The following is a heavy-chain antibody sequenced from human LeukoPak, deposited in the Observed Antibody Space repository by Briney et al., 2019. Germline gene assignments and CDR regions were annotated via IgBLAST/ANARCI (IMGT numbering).Heavy chain of an antibody. Sequence: TSVKVSCKTSGYTFTNYAITWLRQAPGQGLEWMGWVTPHNGNTNYAQKFLDRVTMTTNTSTTTVYMQLRSLTSGDAAMYYCARDRGGYGDYSYWGQGTLVTVSS. CDR1: GYTFTNYA. CDR2: VTPHNGNT. J-gene: IGHJ4*02. D-gene: IGHD4-17*01. CDR3: ARDRGGYGDYSY. V-gene: IGHV1-18*04.